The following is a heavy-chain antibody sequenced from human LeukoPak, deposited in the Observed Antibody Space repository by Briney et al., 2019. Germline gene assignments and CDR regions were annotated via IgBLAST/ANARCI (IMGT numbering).Heavy chain of an antibody. CDR2: INHSGST. J-gene: IGHJ6*03. CDR3: ARGYYYYYMDV. CDR1: GGSFSGYY. Sequence: SETLSLTCAVYGGSFSGYYWSWIRQPPGKGLEWIGEINHSGSTNYNPSLKSRVTVSVDTSKNQFSLKLSSVTAADTAVYYCARGYYYYYMDVWGKGTTVTVSS. V-gene: IGHV4-34*01.